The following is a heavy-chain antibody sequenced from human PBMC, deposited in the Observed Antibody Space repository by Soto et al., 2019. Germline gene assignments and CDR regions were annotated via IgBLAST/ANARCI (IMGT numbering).Heavy chain of an antibody. J-gene: IGHJ4*02. CDR2: IYYNGST. Sequence: TLSLTCTLSGGSMSGGDYYWSWIRQPPGKGLEWIGYIYYNGSTYYNASLKSRVTIPVDTSKNQFSMKLSSVTAPATAVYYSARVGYSDGPPGFYYWGQGTLVTVSS. CDR1: GGSMSGGDYY. D-gene: IGHD5-18*01. V-gene: IGHV4-30-4*01. CDR3: ARVGYSDGPPGFYY.